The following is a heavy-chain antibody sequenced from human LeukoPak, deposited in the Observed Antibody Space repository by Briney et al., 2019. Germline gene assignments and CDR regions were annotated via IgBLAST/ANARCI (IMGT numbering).Heavy chain of an antibody. CDR1: GFTVSSND. V-gene: IGHV3-53*01. D-gene: IGHD3-10*01. Sequence: GGSLRLSCAASGFTVSSNDMSWVRQAPGKGLEWVSVIYVGGSTYYADSVKGRFTISRDNSKSTLYLQMNSLRAEDTAVYYCARDRGSGITMVRGVIRGYMDVWGKGTTVTVSS. CDR2: IYVGGST. CDR3: ARDRGSGITMVRGVIRGYMDV. J-gene: IGHJ6*03.